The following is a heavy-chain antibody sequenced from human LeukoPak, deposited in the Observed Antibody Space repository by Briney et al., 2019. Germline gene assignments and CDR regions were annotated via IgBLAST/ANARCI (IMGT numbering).Heavy chain of an antibody. D-gene: IGHD1-26*01. V-gene: IGHV4-31*03. CDR1: GGSISSTSHY. Sequence: LSLTCTVSGGSISSTSHYWGWIRQPPGKGLEWIGYIYYSGSTYYNPSLKSRVTISVDTSKNQFSLKLSSVTAADTAVYYCARDHSGVGAHPPSWFDPWGQGTLVTVSS. CDR2: IYYSGST. CDR3: ARDHSGVGAHPPSWFDP. J-gene: IGHJ5*02.